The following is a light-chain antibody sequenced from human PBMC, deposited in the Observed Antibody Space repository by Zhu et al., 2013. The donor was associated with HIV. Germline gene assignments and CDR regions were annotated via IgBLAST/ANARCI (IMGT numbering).Light chain of an antibody. Sequence: QSVLTQPPSVSAAPGQKVTISCSGSSSNIGNNHVSWYQQLPGAAPRLLIYSNNQRPSGVPDRFSGSKSGTSASLAISGLQSEDEAVYYCAPWDDSLNGPVFGGGTRLTVL. CDR2: SNN. J-gene: IGLJ3*02. V-gene: IGLV1-44*01. CDR3: APWDDSLNGPV. CDR1: SSNIGNNH.